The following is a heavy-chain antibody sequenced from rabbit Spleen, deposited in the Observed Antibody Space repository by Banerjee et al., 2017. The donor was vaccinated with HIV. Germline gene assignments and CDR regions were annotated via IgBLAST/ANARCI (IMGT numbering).Heavy chain of an antibody. CDR3: ARGGYAGYGYDL. CDR1: GFSFSSSYW. D-gene: IGHD6-1*01. CDR2: IYTGSSGST. V-gene: IGHV1S45*01. J-gene: IGHJ6*01. Sequence: QEQLEESGGDLVKPEGSLTLTCTASGFSFSSSYWICWVRQAPGKGLEWIACIYTGSSGSTYYANWAKGRFKISKTSSTTVTLQMTSLTAADTATFFCARGGYAGYGYDLWGPGTLVTVS.